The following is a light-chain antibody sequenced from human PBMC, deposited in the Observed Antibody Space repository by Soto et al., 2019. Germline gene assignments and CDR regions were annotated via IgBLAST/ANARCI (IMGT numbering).Light chain of an antibody. J-gene: IGKJ5*01. CDR1: QSISSF. CDR3: QQSYTVPIT. CDR2: AAS. V-gene: IGKV1-39*01. Sequence: DIQMTQSPSSLSASVGDRVTISCRASQSISSFLNWYQQKPGEAPNVLIYAASSLQSGVPSRFSGSGSGTDFTLTISSLQPEDFATYYCQQSYTVPITFGQGTRLEI.